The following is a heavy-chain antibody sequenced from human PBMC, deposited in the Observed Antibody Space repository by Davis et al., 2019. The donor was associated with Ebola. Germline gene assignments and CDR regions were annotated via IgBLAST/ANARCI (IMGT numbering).Heavy chain of an antibody. J-gene: IGHJ4*02. Sequence: GESLKISCAASGFTFSSYWMHWVRQTPGKGLEWVSGISWNSATFGYADSVKGRFTISRDNSKNTLYLQMNSLRAEDTAVYYCAGGRGSILGWGWGQGTLVTVSS. CDR1: GFTFSSYW. CDR3: AGGRGSILGWG. V-gene: IGHV3-74*01. D-gene: IGHD2-21*01. CDR2: ISWNSATF.